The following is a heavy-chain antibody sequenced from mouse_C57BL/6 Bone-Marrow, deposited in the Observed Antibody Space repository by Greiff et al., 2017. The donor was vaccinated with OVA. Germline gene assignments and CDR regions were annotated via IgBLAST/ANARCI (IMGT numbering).Heavy chain of an antibody. CDR1: GFTFSSYG. J-gene: IGHJ3*01. D-gene: IGHD1-1*01. V-gene: IGHV5-6*01. CDR3: ARYGNY. CDR2: ISSGGSYT. Sequence: EVKLVESGGDLVKPGGSLKLSCAASGFTFSSYGMSWVRQTPDKRLEWVATISSGGSYTYYPDSVKGRFTISRDNAKNTLYLQMSSLKSEDTAMYYCARYGNYGGQGTLVTVSA.